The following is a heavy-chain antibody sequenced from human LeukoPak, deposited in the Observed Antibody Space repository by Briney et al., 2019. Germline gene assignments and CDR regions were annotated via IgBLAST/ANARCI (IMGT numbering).Heavy chain of an antibody. CDR3: ARDRGGSGYYWFDP. D-gene: IGHD3-22*01. CDR1: GYTFTGYY. J-gene: IGHJ5*02. Sequence: ASVTVSCKASGYTFTGYYMHWVRQAPGQGLEWMGWINPNSGGTNYAQKFQGRVTMTRDTSISTAYMELSRLRSDDTAVYYCARDRGGSGYYWFDPWGQGTLVTVSS. CDR2: INPNSGGT. V-gene: IGHV1-2*02.